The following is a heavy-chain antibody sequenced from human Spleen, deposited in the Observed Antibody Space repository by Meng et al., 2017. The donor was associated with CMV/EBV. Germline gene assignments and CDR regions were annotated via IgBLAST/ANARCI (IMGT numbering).Heavy chain of an antibody. CDR2: ISWNSGSI. V-gene: IGHV3-9*01. Sequence: GGSLRLSCAASGFTFNIYAMHWVRQAPGKGLEWVSGISWNSGSIAYADSVQGRFTISRDNAKNSLYLQMNSLRAEDTAVYYCARDYDFWSGADYGMDVWGQGTTVTVSS. CDR1: GFTFNIYA. CDR3: ARDYDFWSGADYGMDV. D-gene: IGHD3-3*01. J-gene: IGHJ6*02.